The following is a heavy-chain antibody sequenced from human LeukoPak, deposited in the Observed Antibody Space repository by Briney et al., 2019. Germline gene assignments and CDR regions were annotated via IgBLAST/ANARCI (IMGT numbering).Heavy chain of an antibody. CDR3: ARQAGGDYWDKYYLDF. D-gene: IGHD4-17*01. Sequence: GGSLRLSWAPSGFTFSSYAMSWVRQAPGKGLEWVSAISGSGRSTYYADSVKGQFIVSRDNSKNTLNLQMNSLRAEDTAVYYCARQAGGDYWDKYYLDFWGQGTLVTVSS. CDR2: ISGSGRST. V-gene: IGHV3-23*01. CDR1: GFTFSSYA. J-gene: IGHJ4*02.